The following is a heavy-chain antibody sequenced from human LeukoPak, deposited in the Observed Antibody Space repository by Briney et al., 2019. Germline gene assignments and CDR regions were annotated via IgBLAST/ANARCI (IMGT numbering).Heavy chain of an antibody. CDR2: FDPEDGET. V-gene: IGHV1-24*01. CDR1: GYTFTSYY. D-gene: IGHD6-13*01. CDR3: ATNRIAAAVSDY. Sequence: ASVKVSCKASGYTFTSYYMHWVRQAPGQGLKWMGGFDPEDGETIYAQKFQGRVTMTEDTSTDTAYMELSSLRSEDTAVYYCATNRIAAAVSDYWGQGTLVTVSS. J-gene: IGHJ4*02.